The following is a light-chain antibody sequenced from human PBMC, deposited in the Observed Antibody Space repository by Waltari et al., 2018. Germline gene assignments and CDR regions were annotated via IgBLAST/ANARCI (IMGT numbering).Light chain of an antibody. V-gene: IGKV3-15*01. CDR2: GAS. J-gene: IGKJ3*01. Sequence: EIVMTQSPATLSVSPGERATLSCRASQRVSSNLAWYQQKPGQAPRLLIYGASTRSTGIPARFSGSGSGTEFTLTISSLQSEDFAVYYCQQYNNSFTFGPGTKVDIK. CDR3: QQYNNSFT. CDR1: QRVSSN.